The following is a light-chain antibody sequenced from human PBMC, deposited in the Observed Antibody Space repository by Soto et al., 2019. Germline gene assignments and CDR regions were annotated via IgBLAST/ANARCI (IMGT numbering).Light chain of an antibody. CDR1: QSVSKY. CDR3: QQYGGSPQT. V-gene: IGKV3-20*01. CDR2: GAS. Sequence: EIVVTQSPGTLALSPGEGATLSCRASQSVSKYLAWYQQKPGRAPRLLIYGASSRATGIPDSFSGSGSGTDFTLTISRLEPEDFAVYYGQQYGGSPQTFGQGTKVEIK. J-gene: IGKJ1*01.